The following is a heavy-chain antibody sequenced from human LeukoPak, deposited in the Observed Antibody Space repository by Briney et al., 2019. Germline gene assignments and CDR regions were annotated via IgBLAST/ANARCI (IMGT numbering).Heavy chain of an antibody. V-gene: IGHV3-74*01. CDR2: INGDGTAT. CDR3: ARGRRDY. Sequence: GGSLRLSCATPGFSLSVYLMHWVRQAPGKGLVWVSPINGDGTATDYADSVKGRFTISRDNSNNILYLQMNSLRAEDTAVYYCARGRRDYWGQGTLVTVSS. CDR1: GFSLSVYL. J-gene: IGHJ4*02.